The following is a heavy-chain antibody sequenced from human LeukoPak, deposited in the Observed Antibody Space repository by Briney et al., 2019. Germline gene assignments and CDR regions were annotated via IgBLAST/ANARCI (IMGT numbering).Heavy chain of an antibody. J-gene: IGHJ5*02. Sequence: PGGSLRLSCAASGFTFSSYSMNWVRQAPGKGLEWVSSISSSSSYIYYADSVKGRFTISRDNAKNSLYLQMNSLRAEDTAVYYCALDVVVPAASPEWFDPWGQGTLVTVSS. CDR3: ALDVVVPAASPEWFDP. D-gene: IGHD2-2*01. CDR2: ISSSSSYI. CDR1: GFTFSSYS. V-gene: IGHV3-21*01.